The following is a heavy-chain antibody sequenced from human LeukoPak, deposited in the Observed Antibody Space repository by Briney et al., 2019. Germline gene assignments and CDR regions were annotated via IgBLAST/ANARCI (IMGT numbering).Heavy chain of an antibody. J-gene: IGHJ3*02. CDR3: ARTLGRSYYLAAFDI. CDR2: IKQDGSEK. D-gene: IGHD1-26*01. CDR1: GFTFSSYW. Sequence: PGGSLRLSCAASGFTFSSYWMSWVRQAPGKGLEWVANIKQDGSEKYYVDSVKGRFTISRDNAKNSLYLQMNSLRAEDTAVYYCARTLGRSYYLAAFDIWGQGTMVTVSS. V-gene: IGHV3-7*01.